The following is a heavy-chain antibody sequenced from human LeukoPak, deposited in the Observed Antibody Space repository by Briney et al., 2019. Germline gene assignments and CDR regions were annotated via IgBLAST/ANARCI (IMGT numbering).Heavy chain of an antibody. V-gene: IGHV4-39*01. D-gene: IGHD5-18*01. Sequence: PSETLSLTCTVSGGSISSSSYYWGWIRQPPGKGLEWIGRITYSGTTYYSPSLKTRVTISVDTSKNQFSLKLSSVTAADTAVYYCARSGYSYAAYYYYGMDVWGQGTTVTVSS. CDR3: ARSGYSYAAYYYYGMDV. CDR1: GGSISSSSYY. J-gene: IGHJ6*02. CDR2: ITYSGTT.